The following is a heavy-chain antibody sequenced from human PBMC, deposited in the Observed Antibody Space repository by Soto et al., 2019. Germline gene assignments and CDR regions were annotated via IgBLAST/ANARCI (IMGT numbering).Heavy chain of an antibody. Sequence: QVQLVQSGAEVKKPGSSVKVSCKASGGTFSSYAISWVRQAPGQGLEWMGGIIPIFGTANYAQKFQGRVTITADESTSRAYMELSSLRSEDTAVYYCARSGGSYYGSLSYSDYWGQGTLVTVSS. CDR1: GGTFSSYA. J-gene: IGHJ4*02. V-gene: IGHV1-69*01. CDR3: ARSGGSYYGSLSYSDY. D-gene: IGHD1-26*01. CDR2: IIPIFGTA.